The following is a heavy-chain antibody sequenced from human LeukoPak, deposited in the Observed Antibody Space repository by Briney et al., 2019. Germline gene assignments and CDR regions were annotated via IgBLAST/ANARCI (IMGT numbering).Heavy chain of an antibody. D-gene: IGHD3-22*01. CDR3: ARQPNYYDTRGYLSHAFDI. V-gene: IGHV5-51*01. CDR1: GYRFTSYW. CDR2: IYPGDSDT. J-gene: IGHJ3*02. Sequence: GESLKISCKGSGYRFTSYWIGWVRQMPGKGLEWMGIIYPGDSDTRYSPSFQGQVTISADKSIGTAYLQWNSLKASDTAMYYCARQPNYYDTRGYLSHAFDIWGQGTMVTVSS.